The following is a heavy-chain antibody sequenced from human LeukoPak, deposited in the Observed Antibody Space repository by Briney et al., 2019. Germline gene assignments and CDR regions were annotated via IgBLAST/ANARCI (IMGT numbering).Heavy chain of an antibody. J-gene: IGHJ4*02. CDR2: VRNDGSDK. V-gene: IGHV3-30*02. CDR1: GFTLSRNG. D-gene: IGHD2-2*01. CDR3: AKDFFQLPQAYFDQ. Sequence: PGGSLRLSCATSGFTLSRNGMHWVRQAPGQGLEWVTFVRNDGSDKYYADSVKGRFTISRDNSKNTVYLQMNSLRAEDTAVYYCAKDFFQLPQAYFDQWGQGTLVTVSS.